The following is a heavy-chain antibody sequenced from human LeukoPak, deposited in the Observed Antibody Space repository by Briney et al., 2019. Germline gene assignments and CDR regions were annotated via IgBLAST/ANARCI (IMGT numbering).Heavy chain of an antibody. J-gene: IGHJ4*02. CDR3: AREVSRDYYFDY. Sequence: GGSLRLSCAASGLTFNNYWMNWVRQAPGKGLEWVANIKQDGSEKKYVDSVKGRFTMSRDNAKNSLYLQMNSLRAEDTAVYYCAREVSRDYYFDYWGQGTLVTVSS. CDR1: GLTFNNYW. V-gene: IGHV3-7*01. D-gene: IGHD3/OR15-3a*01. CDR2: IKQDGSEK.